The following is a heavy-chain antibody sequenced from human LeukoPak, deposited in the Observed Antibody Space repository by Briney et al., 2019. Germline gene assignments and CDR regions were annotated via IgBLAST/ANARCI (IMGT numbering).Heavy chain of an antibody. CDR2: IKTDGSST. Sequence: TGGSLRLSCAASGFTFGSYWMHWVRQAPGKGLVWVSRIKTDGSSTDYADSVKGRFTISRDNTKNKMYLQMNSLRAEDTAVYYCARGVSGTDLDIWGLGTMVTVSS. CDR1: GFTFGSYW. D-gene: IGHD5/OR15-5a*01. J-gene: IGHJ3*02. V-gene: IGHV3-74*01. CDR3: ARGVSGTDLDI.